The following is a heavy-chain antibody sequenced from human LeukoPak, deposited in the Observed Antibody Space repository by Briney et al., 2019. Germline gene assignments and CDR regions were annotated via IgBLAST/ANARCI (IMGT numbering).Heavy chain of an antibody. CDR3: TRVSRGDYTDFDY. V-gene: IGHV7-4-1*02. D-gene: IGHD4-17*01. Sequence: APVKVSCKASGYTFTSYTANWVRQAPGQGLEWMGWINTNTGTPMYAQGFTGRFVFSLDTSVSTAYLQISSLKAEDTAVYYCTRVSRGDYTDFDYWGQGTLVTVSS. CDR1: GYTFTSYT. CDR2: INTNTGTP. J-gene: IGHJ4*02.